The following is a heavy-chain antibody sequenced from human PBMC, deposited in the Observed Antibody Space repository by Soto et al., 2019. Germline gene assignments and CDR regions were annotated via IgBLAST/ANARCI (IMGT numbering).Heavy chain of an antibody. V-gene: IGHV1-69*13. J-gene: IGHJ5*02. D-gene: IGHD3-22*01. Sequence: SVKVSCKASGGTFSSYAISWVRQAPGQGLEWMGGIIPIFGTANYAQKFQGRVTITADESTSTAYMELSSLRSEDTAVYYCARSKDYYDSSGQGFGPWGQGTLVTVSS. CDR3: ARSKDYYDSSGQGFGP. CDR1: GGTFSSYA. CDR2: IIPIFGTA.